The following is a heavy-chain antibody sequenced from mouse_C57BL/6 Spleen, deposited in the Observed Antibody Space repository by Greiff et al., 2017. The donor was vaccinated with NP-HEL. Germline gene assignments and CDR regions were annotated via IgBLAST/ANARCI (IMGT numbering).Heavy chain of an antibody. V-gene: IGHV1S81*02. CDR2: TNPTNGRT. J-gene: IGHJ2*01. Sequence: VQLQQSGAELVKAGASVKMSCKASGYTFTSYWMHWVQQRLGQGLEWFAETNPTNGRTYYTEKFKSKATLTVDKSSSTAHMLLSGPTFEDSAVYDWARIKKIVATYFDYWGQGTTLIVSS. D-gene: IGHD1-1*01. CDR3: ARIKKIVATYFDY. CDR1: GYTFTSYW.